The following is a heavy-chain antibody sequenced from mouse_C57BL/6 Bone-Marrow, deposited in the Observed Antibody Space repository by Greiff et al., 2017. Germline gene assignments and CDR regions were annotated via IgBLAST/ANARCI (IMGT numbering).Heavy chain of an antibody. CDR3: ARERLTYYSNFDY. Sequence: EVQLQQSGPELVKPGASVKISCKASGYTFPDYYMNWVKQSHGKSLEWIGDINPNNGGTSYNQKFKGKATLTVDKSSSTAYMELRSLTSADSAVYYGARERLTYYSNFDYWGQGTTLTVSS. CDR1: GYTFPDYY. CDR2: INPNNGGT. D-gene: IGHD2-5*01. J-gene: IGHJ2*01. V-gene: IGHV1-26*01.